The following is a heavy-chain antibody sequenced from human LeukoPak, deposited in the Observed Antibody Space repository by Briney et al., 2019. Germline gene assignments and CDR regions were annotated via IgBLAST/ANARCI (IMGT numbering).Heavy chain of an antibody. D-gene: IGHD6-6*01. CDR2: IYPGDSDT. J-gene: IGHJ6*03. CDR3: ARHNGGIAARPDYYYYMDV. Sequence: GESLKISCKGSGYSFTSYWIGWVRQVPGKGLEWMGIIYPGDSDTRYSPSFQGQVTISADKSISTAYLQWSSLKASDTAMYYCARHNGGIAARPDYYYYMDVWGKGTTVTVSS. V-gene: IGHV5-51*01. CDR1: GYSFTSYW.